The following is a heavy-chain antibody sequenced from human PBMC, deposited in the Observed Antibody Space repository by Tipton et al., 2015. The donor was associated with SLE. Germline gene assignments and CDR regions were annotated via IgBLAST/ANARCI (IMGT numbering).Heavy chain of an antibody. V-gene: IGHV4-39*07. CDR2: ISSSGST. CDR3: ARDTRCGGECYED. D-gene: IGHD2-21*01. J-gene: IGHJ4*02. Sequence: TLSLTCSVSGGSITTRTSYWGWVRQPPGKGLEWIGGISSSGSTYYNPSLKSRVIISVDTSKNQFSLRLTSVTAADTAMYYCARDTRCGGECYEDWGQGTLVTVSS. CDR1: GGSITTRTSY.